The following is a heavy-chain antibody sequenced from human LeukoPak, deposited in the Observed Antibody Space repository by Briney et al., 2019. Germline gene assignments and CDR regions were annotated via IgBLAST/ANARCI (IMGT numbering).Heavy chain of an antibody. CDR2: IYYSGST. Sequence: SETLSLTCTVSGGSISSYYWSWIRQPPGKGLEWIGYIYYSGSTNYNPSLKSRVTISVDTSKNQFSLKLSPVTAADTAVYYCARDRGDYGRAFDIWGQGTMVTVSS. J-gene: IGHJ3*02. CDR1: GGSISSYY. D-gene: IGHD4-17*01. V-gene: IGHV4-59*01. CDR3: ARDRGDYGRAFDI.